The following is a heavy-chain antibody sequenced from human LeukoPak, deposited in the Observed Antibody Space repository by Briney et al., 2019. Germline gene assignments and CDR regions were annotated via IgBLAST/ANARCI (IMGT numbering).Heavy chain of an antibody. Sequence: SQTLSLTCAVSGGSISSGGYSWSWIRQPPGKGLEWIGYIYHSGSTYYNPSLKSRVTISVDRSKNQFPLKLSSVTAADTAVYYCAGFGVTADYWGQGTLVTVSS. V-gene: IGHV4-30-2*01. J-gene: IGHJ4*02. D-gene: IGHD3-10*01. CDR2: IYHSGST. CDR3: AGFGVTADY. CDR1: GGSISSGGYS.